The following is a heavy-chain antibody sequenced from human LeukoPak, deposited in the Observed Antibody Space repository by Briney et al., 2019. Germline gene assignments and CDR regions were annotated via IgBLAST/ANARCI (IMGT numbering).Heavy chain of an antibody. CDR1: GFTFSTYA. CDR3: AKRPDYDFWSGYQDF. D-gene: IGHD3-3*01. J-gene: IGHJ4*02. CDR2: ISGSGSST. Sequence: GGSLRLSCAASGFTFSTYAMSWVRQAPGNGLEWVSSISGSGSSTYYADSVKGRFTISRDNSRNTLYLQMNSLRAEDTAVYYCAKRPDYDFWSGYQDFWGQGTLVTVSS. V-gene: IGHV3-23*01.